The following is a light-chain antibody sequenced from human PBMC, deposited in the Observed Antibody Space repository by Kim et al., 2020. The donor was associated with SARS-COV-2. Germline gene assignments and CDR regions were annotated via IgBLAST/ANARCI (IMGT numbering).Light chain of an antibody. V-gene: IGKV3-11*01. CDR2: AAS. Sequence: SLSPGERATFSCRASQNVGDFLAWFQQKPGQAPRLLIYAASNRATGIPARFSGSGSGTDFTLTINTLEPEDFGVYYCQQRSSWPLTFGGGTKLEI. J-gene: IGKJ4*01. CDR1: QNVGDF. CDR3: QQRSSWPLT.